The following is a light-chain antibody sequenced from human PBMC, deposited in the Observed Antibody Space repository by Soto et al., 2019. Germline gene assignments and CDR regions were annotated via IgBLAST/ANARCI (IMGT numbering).Light chain of an antibody. CDR1: QSVSSSY. CDR3: QQYGSSPPRT. V-gene: IGKV3-20*01. CDR2: DAS. Sequence: EIVFTQSPGTLSLSPGERATLSCRAIQSVSSSYLAWYQQKPGQAPRLLIYDASNRATGIPARFSGSGSGTDFTLTISSLEPEDFAVYYCQQYGSSPPRTFGQGTKVDIK. J-gene: IGKJ1*01.